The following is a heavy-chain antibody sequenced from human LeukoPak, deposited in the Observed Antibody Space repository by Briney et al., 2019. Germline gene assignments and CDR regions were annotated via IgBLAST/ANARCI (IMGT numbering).Heavy chain of an antibody. D-gene: IGHD2-15*01. CDR3: AKDWGAYCSGGSCYGDFDY. Sequence: PGGSLRLSCAASGFTFSSYGMSWVRQAPGKGLEWVSAISGSGGSTYYADSVKGRFTISRDNSKNTLYLQMNSLRGEDTAVYYCAKDWGAYCSGGSCYGDFDYWGQGTLVTVSS. CDR2: ISGSGGST. J-gene: IGHJ4*02. V-gene: IGHV3-23*01. CDR1: GFTFSSYG.